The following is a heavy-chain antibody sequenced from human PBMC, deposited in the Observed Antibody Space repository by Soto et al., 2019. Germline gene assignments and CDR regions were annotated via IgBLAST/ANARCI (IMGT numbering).Heavy chain of an antibody. CDR1: GGSISSGGYY. J-gene: IGHJ4*02. CDR2: IYYSGST. CDR3: GDRVTRPRKFDY. D-gene: IGHD3-16*01. Sequence: SETLSLTCTVSGGSISSGGYYWSWIRQHPGKGLEWIGYIYYSGSTYYNPSLKSRVTISVDTSKNQFSLKLSSVTAADTAVYYGGDRVTRPRKFDYWGRGTLVT. V-gene: IGHV4-31*03.